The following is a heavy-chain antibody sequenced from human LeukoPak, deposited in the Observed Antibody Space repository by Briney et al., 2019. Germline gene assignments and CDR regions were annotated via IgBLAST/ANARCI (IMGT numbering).Heavy chain of an antibody. J-gene: IGHJ4*02. CDR3: ASGTQLWHGGY. CDR1: GFTFSNYE. D-gene: IGHD5-18*01. V-gene: IGHV3-66*02. Sequence: GGSLRLSCGASGFTFSNYEMNWVRQAPGKGLEWVSVIYSGGTTYYADSVKGRLTISRDNSKNTLYLQMNSLRAEDTAVYYCASGTQLWHGGYWGQGTLVTVSS. CDR2: IYSGGTT.